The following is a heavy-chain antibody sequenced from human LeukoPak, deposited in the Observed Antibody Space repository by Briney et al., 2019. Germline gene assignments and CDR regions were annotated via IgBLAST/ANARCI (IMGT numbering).Heavy chain of an antibody. CDR2: IIPIFGTA. J-gene: IGHJ5*02. CDR1: GGTFGSYA. Sequence: SVKVSCKASGGTFGSYAISWVRQAPGQGLEWMGGIIPIFGTANYAQKFQGRVTITTDESTSTAYMELSSLRSEDTAVYYCANIAVAGDYNWFDPWGQGTLVTVSS. V-gene: IGHV1-69*05. D-gene: IGHD6-19*01. CDR3: ANIAVAGDYNWFDP.